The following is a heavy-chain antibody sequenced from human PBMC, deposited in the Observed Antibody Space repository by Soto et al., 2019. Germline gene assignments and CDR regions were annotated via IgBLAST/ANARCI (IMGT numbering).Heavy chain of an antibody. J-gene: IGHJ5*02. V-gene: IGHV3-21*01. D-gene: IGHD6-13*01. CDR1: GFTFSSYS. CDR2: ISSSSSYI. Sequence: GGSLRLSCAASGFTFSSYSMNWVRQAPGKGLEWVSSISSSSSYIYYADSVKGRFTISRDNAKNSLYLQMNSLRAEDTAVYYCARRGSTWYSWFDPWGQGTLVTVSS. CDR3: ARRGSTWYSWFDP.